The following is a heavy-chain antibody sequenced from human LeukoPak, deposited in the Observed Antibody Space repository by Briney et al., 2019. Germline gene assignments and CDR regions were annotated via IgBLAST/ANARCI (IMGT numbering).Heavy chain of an antibody. CDR2: INHSGST. Sequence: SETLSLTCAVYGGSFSGYYWSWIRQPPGKGLEWIGEINHSGSTNYSPSLKSRVTISVDTSKNQFSLKLSSVTAADTAVYYCASVRGYYDSSGYYRNYYYYGMDVWGQGTTVTVSS. J-gene: IGHJ6*02. D-gene: IGHD3-22*01. V-gene: IGHV4-34*01. CDR1: GGSFSGYY. CDR3: ASVRGYYDSSGYYRNYYYYGMDV.